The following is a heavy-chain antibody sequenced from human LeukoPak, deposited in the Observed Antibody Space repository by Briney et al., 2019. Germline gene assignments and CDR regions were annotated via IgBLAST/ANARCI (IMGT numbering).Heavy chain of an antibody. V-gene: IGHV7-4-1*02. CDR3: ARAPRRWLQPPFDY. CDR1: GYTFTSYA. CDR2: INTNTGNP. D-gene: IGHD5-24*01. J-gene: IGHJ4*02. Sequence: ASAKVSCKASGYTFTSYAMNWVRQAPGQGLEWMGWINTNTGNPTYVQGFTGRFVFSLDTSVSTAYLQISSLKAEDTAVYYCARAPRRWLQPPFDYWGQGTLVTVSS.